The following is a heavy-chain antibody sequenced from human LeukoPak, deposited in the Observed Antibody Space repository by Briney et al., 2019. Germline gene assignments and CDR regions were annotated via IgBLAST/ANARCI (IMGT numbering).Heavy chain of an antibody. D-gene: IGHD1-26*01. CDR3: ARCGSYYDYNWFDP. CDR2: IYTSGST. CDR1: GGSISSGSYY. Sequence: SQTLSLTCTVSGGSISSGSYYWSWIRQPAGKGLEWIGRIYTSGSTNYNPSLKSRVTMSVDTSKNQFSLKLSSVTAADTAVYYCARCGSYYDYNWFDPWGQGTLVTVSS. V-gene: IGHV4-61*02. J-gene: IGHJ5*02.